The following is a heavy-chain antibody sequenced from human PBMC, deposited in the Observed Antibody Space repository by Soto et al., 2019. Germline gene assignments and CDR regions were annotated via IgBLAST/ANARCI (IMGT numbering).Heavy chain of an antibody. Sequence: GGSLRLSCAASGFTFDDYGMSWVRQAPGKGLEWVSGINWNGGSTGYADSVKGRFTISRDNAKNSLYLQMSSLRAEDTALYYCARDHYYGSGSYYRHYYGMDVWGQGTTVTVSS. J-gene: IGHJ6*02. D-gene: IGHD3-10*01. CDR3: ARDHYYGSGSYYRHYYGMDV. V-gene: IGHV3-20*04. CDR2: INWNGGST. CDR1: GFTFDDYG.